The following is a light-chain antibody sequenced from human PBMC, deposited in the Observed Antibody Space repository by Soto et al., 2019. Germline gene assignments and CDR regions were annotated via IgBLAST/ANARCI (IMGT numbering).Light chain of an antibody. J-gene: IGLJ1*01. CDR2: DVS. Sequence: QSALTQPASVSGSPGQSITISCTGTSSDVGGYNYVSWYQQHPGKAPKLMIYDVSNRPSGVSNRFSGSKSGNTASLTISVLQVEDGADYYCSSYTTSSLYVFGTGTKVTVL. CDR3: SSYTTSSLYV. CDR1: SSDVGGYNY. V-gene: IGLV2-14*01.